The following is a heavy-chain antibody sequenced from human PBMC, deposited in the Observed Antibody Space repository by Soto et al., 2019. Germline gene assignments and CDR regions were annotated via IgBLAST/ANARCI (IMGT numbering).Heavy chain of an antibody. CDR1: GGTFSSYA. Sequence: QVQLVQSGAEVKKPGSSVKVSCKASGGTFSSYAISWVRQAPGQGLEWMGGIIPIFGTANYAQKFQGRVTITADESTSTAYVELSSLRSEDTAVYYCAAGGPPRIVGARRGAFDIWGQGTMVTVSS. J-gene: IGHJ3*02. CDR3: AAGGPPRIVGARRGAFDI. CDR2: IIPIFGTA. V-gene: IGHV1-69*01. D-gene: IGHD1-26*01.